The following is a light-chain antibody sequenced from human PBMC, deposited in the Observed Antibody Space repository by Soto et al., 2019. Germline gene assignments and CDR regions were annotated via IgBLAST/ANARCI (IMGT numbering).Light chain of an antibody. Sequence: DIQMTQSPSTLSASVGDRVTITCRASQSINSWVAWYQQKPGKAPKLLIYKASSLESGVPSRFRGSGSGTEFTLTISSLQPDDFATYYCQQYSTYPWTVGQGTKVEIK. J-gene: IGKJ1*01. V-gene: IGKV1-5*03. CDR2: KAS. CDR1: QSINSW. CDR3: QQYSTYPWT.